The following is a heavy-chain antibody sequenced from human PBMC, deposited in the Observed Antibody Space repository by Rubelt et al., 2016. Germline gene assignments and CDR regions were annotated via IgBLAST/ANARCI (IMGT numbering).Heavy chain of an antibody. CDR3: ARSLGSASHSPDY. D-gene: IGHD3-10*01. V-gene: IGHV4-31*03. CDR1: GDSISSGGYF. Sequence: QVQLQESGPGLVKPSQTLSLTCTVSGDSISSGGYFWSWIRQHPGKGLECIGYIYYDGSTYYNPSLSSRVTVSVETSKNLFSVTLGCVTVAAAAVYYCARSLGSASHSPDYWGQGTLVTGSS. CDR2: IYYDGST. J-gene: IGHJ4*02.